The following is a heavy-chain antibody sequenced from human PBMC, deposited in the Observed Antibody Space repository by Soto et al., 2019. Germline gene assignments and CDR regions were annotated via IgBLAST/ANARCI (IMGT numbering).Heavy chain of an antibody. CDR1: GVTFSSYA. D-gene: IGHD2-15*01. Sequence: ASVNVSCKASGVTFSSYAISWVRQAPGQGLEWMGGIIPIFGTANYAQKFQGRVTITADKSTGTAYMELSSLRSEDTAVYYCARGAPYCSGGSCYSHYYYGMDVWGQGTTVTVSS. CDR3: ARGAPYCSGGSCYSHYYYGMDV. CDR2: IIPIFGTA. J-gene: IGHJ6*02. V-gene: IGHV1-69*06.